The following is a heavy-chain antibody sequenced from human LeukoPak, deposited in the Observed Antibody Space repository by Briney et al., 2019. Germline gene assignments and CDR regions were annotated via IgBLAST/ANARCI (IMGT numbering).Heavy chain of an antibody. CDR3: AGYDHSNFLAY. Sequence: SETLSLTCTVSGVSISSNYWSWIRQPPGKGLEWIGYTHNSGDTNYNPSLKSRVTISMDTPKNQLSLSLSSVTAADTAVYFCAGYDHSNFLAYWGRGTLATVSS. V-gene: IGHV4-59*13. CDR1: GVSISSNY. J-gene: IGHJ4*02. CDR2: THNSGDT. D-gene: IGHD4-11*01.